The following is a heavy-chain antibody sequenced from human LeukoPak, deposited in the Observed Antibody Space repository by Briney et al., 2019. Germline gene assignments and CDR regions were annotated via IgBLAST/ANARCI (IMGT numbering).Heavy chain of an antibody. D-gene: IGHD3-22*01. J-gene: IGHJ4*02. CDR2: IYYSGST. V-gene: IGHV4-59*01. CDR1: GGYISSNY. Sequence: PSETLSLSCTVSGGYISSNYWSWIRQPPGKGLEWIGYIYYSGSTNYNPSLKSRVTISADTSKNQFSLKLSAVTAADTAVYYCARGVKPAYYYDSSGYYFDYWGQGTLVTVSS. CDR3: ARGVKPAYYYDSSGYYFDY.